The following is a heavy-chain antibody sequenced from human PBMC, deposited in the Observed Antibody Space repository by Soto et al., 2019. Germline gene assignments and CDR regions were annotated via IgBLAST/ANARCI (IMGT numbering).Heavy chain of an antibody. CDR3: AKSPPAVAGYFDY. J-gene: IGHJ4*02. CDR1: GFTFSSSG. CDR2: TSFDGSSG. V-gene: IGHV3-30*18. D-gene: IGHD6-19*01. Sequence: QVQLVESGGGVVQPGRSLRLSCAASGFTFSSSGMHWVRQAPGKGLGWVAVTSFDGSSGYYADSVRGRFTISRDNSNNTLDLQMNSLRAEDTAVYYCAKSPPAVAGYFDYWGQVTLVTVSS.